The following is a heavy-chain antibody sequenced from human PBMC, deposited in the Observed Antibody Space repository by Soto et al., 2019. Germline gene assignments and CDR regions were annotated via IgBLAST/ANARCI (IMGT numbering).Heavy chain of an antibody. CDR1: GYSFTSYW. D-gene: IGHD3-10*02. Sequence: PGESLKISCKGSGYSFTSYWIGWVRQMPGKGLEWMRIIYPGDSDTRYSPSFQGQVTISADKSISTAYLQWSSLKASDTAMYYCARPVFGEYYDSKARDAFDIWGQGTMVTVSS. CDR3: ARPVFGEYYDSKARDAFDI. J-gene: IGHJ3*02. CDR2: IYPGDSDT. V-gene: IGHV5-51*01.